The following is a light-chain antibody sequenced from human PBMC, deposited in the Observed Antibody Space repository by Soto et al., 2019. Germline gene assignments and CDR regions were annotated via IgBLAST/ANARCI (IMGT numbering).Light chain of an antibody. CDR1: QSVSSN. Sequence: EIVMTQSPATLSESPGERATISGRASQSVSSNFAWYQPKRGQAPRLLIYGTSTRATGIPARFSGSGSGTEFTLTISSLQSEDFAVYYCQQYNKWTLTFGGGTKVDIK. CDR3: QQYNKWTLT. J-gene: IGKJ4*01. CDR2: GTS. V-gene: IGKV3-15*01.